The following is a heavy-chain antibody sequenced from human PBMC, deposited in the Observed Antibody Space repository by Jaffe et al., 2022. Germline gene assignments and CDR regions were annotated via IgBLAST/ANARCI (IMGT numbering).Heavy chain of an antibody. J-gene: IGHJ4*02. D-gene: IGHD6-6*01. CDR1: GFTFSSYS. CDR3: ARDLYSSSSGNYFDY. V-gene: IGHV3-48*01. Sequence: EVQLVESGGGLVQPGGSLRLSCAASGFTFSSYSMNWVRQAPGKGLEWVSYISSSSSTIYYADSVKGRFTISRDNAKNSLYLQMNSLRAEDTAVYYCARDLYSSSSGNYFDYWGQGTLVTVSS. CDR2: ISSSSSTI.